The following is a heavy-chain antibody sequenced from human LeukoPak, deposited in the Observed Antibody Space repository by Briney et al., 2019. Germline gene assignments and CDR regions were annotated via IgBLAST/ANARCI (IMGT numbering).Heavy chain of an antibody. J-gene: IGHJ4*02. Sequence: SETLSLTCTVSGVSISSTSHAWGWSRQPPGKGLEWLGNIYNSGSSNYSSSLRSRVSISVDTSKNQFSLRLRSVTAADTAVYYCGRDTHLESWGQGILVTVFS. CDR1: GVSISSTSHA. CDR2: IYNSGSS. V-gene: IGHV4-39*01. CDR3: GRDTHLES.